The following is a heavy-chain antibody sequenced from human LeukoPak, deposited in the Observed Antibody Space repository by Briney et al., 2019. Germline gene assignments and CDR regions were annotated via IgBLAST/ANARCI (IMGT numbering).Heavy chain of an antibody. D-gene: IGHD1-1*01. J-gene: IGHJ4*02. CDR3: ARDPTALQNWDDVTLDY. Sequence: GGSLRLSCEASGFTFSSYEMSWVRQAPGKGPEWVAWISSSTGTVYYADSVKGRFTISRDNAKNSLYLQMNSLRAEDTAGYYCARDPTALQNWDDVTLDYWSQGALVTVSS. CDR1: GFTFSSYE. CDR2: ISSSTGTV. V-gene: IGHV3-48*03.